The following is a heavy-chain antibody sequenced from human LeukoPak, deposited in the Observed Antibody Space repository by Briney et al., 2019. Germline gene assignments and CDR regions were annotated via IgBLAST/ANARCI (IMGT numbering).Heavy chain of an antibody. J-gene: IGHJ4*02. Sequence: SETLSLTCTVSGGSISNSNYYWGWVRQPPGKGLEWIGTIYYSGNTYYNPSLKSRVTISVDTSKNQFSLRLSSVTAEDTAVYFCMRHEEEDGYNAKPFDFWGQGTLVTVSS. CDR2: IYYSGNT. V-gene: IGHV4-39*01. CDR1: GGSISNSNYY. CDR3: MRHEEEDGYNAKPFDF. D-gene: IGHD5-24*01.